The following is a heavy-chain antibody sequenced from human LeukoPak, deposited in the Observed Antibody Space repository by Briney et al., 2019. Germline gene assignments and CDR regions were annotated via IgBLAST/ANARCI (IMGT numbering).Heavy chain of an antibody. J-gene: IGHJ4*02. Sequence: GGSLRLSCAASGFTSSSYAMSWVRQAPGKGLEWVSAISGSGGSTYYADSVKGRFTISRDNSKNTLYLQMNSLRAEDTAVYYCAKGLTGELRTAHNYFDYWGQGTLVTVSS. CDR1: GFTSSSYA. V-gene: IGHV3-23*01. CDR3: AKGLTGELRTAHNYFDY. D-gene: IGHD3-10*01. CDR2: ISGSGGST.